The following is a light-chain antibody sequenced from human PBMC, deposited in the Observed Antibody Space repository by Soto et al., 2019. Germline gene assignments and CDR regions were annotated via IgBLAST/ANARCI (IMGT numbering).Light chain of an antibody. CDR1: QGISSW. V-gene: IGKV1-12*01. CDR2: AAS. Sequence: DIQMTQSQSSVSASVGDIVTITCRASQGISSWLAWYQQRPGKAPKLLISAASSLQSGVPSRFSGSGSGTDFTLTITSLQPEDFATYYCQQTDSLPVTFGQGTRLAIK. CDR3: QQTDSLPVT. J-gene: IGKJ5*01.